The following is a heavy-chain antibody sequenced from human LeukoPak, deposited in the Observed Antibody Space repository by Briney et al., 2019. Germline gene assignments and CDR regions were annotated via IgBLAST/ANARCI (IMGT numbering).Heavy chain of an antibody. CDR2: IYPGDSDT. J-gene: IGHJ4*02. V-gene: IGHV5-51*01. CDR1: GYSFSNYW. D-gene: IGHD3-16*01. Sequence: GESLKISCKGSGYSFSNYWIGWVRQMPGKGLEWMGIIYPGDSDTRYSPSFQAQVTISADKSISTAYLQWSSLEASDTAMYYCARLWGGGTASSPPDYWGQGTLVTVSS. CDR3: ARLWGGGTASSPPDY.